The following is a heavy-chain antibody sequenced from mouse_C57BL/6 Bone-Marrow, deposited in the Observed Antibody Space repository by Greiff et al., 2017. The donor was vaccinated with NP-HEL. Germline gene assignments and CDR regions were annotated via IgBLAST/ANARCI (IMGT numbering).Heavy chain of an antibody. D-gene: IGHD1-1*01. CDR3: ARDYGDWYFDV. CDR2: SRNKANDYTT. V-gene: IGHV7-1*01. Sequence: EVQRVESGGGLVQSGRSLRLSCATSGFTFSDFYMEWVRQAPGKGLEWIAASRNKANDYTTEYSASVKGRFIVSRDTSQSILYLQMNALRAEDTAIYYCARDYGDWYFDVWGTGTTVTVSS. J-gene: IGHJ1*03. CDR1: GFTFSDFY.